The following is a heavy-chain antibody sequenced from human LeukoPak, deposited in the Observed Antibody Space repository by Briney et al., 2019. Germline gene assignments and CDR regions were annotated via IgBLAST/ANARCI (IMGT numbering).Heavy chain of an antibody. J-gene: IGHJ6*02. V-gene: IGHV3-53*01. Sequence: PGGSLRLSCAASGFIVSSNYMSWVRQAPGKGLEWVSVIYTGGSTYYADSVKGRFTISRDNSQNTLYLQMNSLRAEDTAVYYCARDRYHYGMDVWGQGTTVTVSS. CDR2: IYTGGST. CDR3: ARDRYHYGMDV. CDR1: GFIVSSNY.